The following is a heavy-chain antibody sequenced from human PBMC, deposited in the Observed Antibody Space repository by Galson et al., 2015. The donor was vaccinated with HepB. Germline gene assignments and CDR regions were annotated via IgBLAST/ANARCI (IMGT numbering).Heavy chain of an antibody. J-gene: IGHJ4*02. V-gene: IGHV4-34*01. D-gene: IGHD3-3*01. Sequence: LSLTCAAYGGSFSGFYWSWVRQTPKKGLEWIGEIDHSGTAHYSPSLRSRVTISIDTSKNQLSLSLISVTAADTAVYFCARFHGISITGQFDYWGQGILVTVSS. CDR3: ARFHGISITGQFDY. CDR2: IDHSGTA. CDR1: GGSFSGFY.